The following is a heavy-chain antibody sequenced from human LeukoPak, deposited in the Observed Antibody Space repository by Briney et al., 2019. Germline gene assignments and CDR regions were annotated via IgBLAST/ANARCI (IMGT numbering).Heavy chain of an antibody. CDR2: ISVRSNYR. J-gene: IGHJ4*02. Sequence: PGGSLTLSCAASGYTFSDFSVNWVRQAPGKGLEWVSSISVRSNYRYYADSARGRFTISRDDARDSLFLQMNSLRAEDTAVYFCVRLRRNSDRSGYYCYYDYWGQGTLVTVSS. D-gene: IGHD3-22*01. CDR3: VRLRRNSDRSGYYCYYDY. V-gene: IGHV3-21*01. CDR1: GYTFSDFS.